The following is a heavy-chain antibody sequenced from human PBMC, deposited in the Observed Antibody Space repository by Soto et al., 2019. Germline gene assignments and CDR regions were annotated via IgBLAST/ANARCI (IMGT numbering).Heavy chain of an antibody. CDR2: INHSGST. V-gene: IGHV4-34*01. D-gene: IGHD3-9*01. Sequence: SETLSLTCAVYGGSFSGYYWSWIRQPPGKGLEWIGEINHSGSTNYNPSLKSRVTISVDTSKNQFSLKLSSVTAADTAVYYCARGRRVLRYLLSSYYYGMDVWGQGTTVTVSS. J-gene: IGHJ6*02. CDR1: GGSFSGYY. CDR3: ARGRRVLRYLLSSYYYGMDV.